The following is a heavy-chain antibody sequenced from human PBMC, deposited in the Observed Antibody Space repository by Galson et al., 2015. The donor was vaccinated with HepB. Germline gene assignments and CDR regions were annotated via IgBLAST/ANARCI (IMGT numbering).Heavy chain of an antibody. CDR1: GGTFSSYA. J-gene: IGHJ3*02. CDR2: IIPIFGTA. V-gene: IGHV1-69*06. Sequence: SVKVSCKASGGTFSSYAISWVRQAPGQGLEWMGGIIPIFGTANYALKFQGRVTITADKSTSTAYMELSSLRSEDTAVYYCARGVMIRGWPDAFDIWGQGTMVTVSS. D-gene: IGHD3-22*01. CDR3: ARGVMIRGWPDAFDI.